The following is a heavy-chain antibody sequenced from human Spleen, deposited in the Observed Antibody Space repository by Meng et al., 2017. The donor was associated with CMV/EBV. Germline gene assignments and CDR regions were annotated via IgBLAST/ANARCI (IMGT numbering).Heavy chain of an antibody. CDR1: GFTVSSNY. Sequence: GESLKISCAASGFTVSSNYMSWVRQAPGKGLEWVSYISSSGSTIYYADSVKGRFTISRDNAKNSLYLQMNSLRAEDTAVYYCASHGQLLYNYWGQGTLVTVSS. CDR3: ASHGQLLYNY. CDR2: ISSSGSTI. V-gene: IGHV3-11*04. J-gene: IGHJ4*02. D-gene: IGHD2-2*02.